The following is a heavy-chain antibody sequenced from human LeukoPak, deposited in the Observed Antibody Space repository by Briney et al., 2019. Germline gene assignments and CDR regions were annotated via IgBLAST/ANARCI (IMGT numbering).Heavy chain of an antibody. CDR2: ISSSSSYI. CDR3: ARNYYYDSSGPDAFDI. D-gene: IGHD3-22*01. J-gene: IGHJ3*02. V-gene: IGHV3-21*01. CDR1: GFTFSSYS. Sequence: GGSLRLSCAASGFTFSSYSMNWVRQAPGKGLEWVSSISSSSSYIYYADPVKGRFTISRDNAKNSLYLQMNSLRAEDMAVYYCARNYYYDSSGPDAFDIWGQGTMVTVSS.